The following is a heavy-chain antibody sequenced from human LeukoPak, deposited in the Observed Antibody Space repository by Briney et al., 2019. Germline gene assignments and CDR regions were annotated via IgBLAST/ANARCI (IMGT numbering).Heavy chain of an antibody. CDR2: INQSGST. CDR1: GGTFSNYY. CDR3: ARGGRGFSWSISCPNLDS. D-gene: IGHD3-3*01. J-gene: IGHJ5*01. V-gene: IGHV4-34*01. Sequence: SETLSLTCAVYGGTFSNYYWTWIRQPPGKGLEWIGEINQSGSTHYNPSLKSRVTISVDTSKNQFSLKLSSVTAADTAVYYCARGGRGFSWSISCPNLDSWGQGTLVTVSS.